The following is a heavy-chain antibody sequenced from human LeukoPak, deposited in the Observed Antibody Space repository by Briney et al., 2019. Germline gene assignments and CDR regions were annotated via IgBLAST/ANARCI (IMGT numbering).Heavy chain of an antibody. Sequence: ASVKVSCKASGYTFTGYYMHWVRQAPGQGLEWMGWINPNSGGTNYAQKFQGRVTMTRDTSISTAYMELSRLRSEDTAVYYCARGLTGYYSNFDYWGQGTLVTVSS. V-gene: IGHV1-2*02. D-gene: IGHD3-9*01. J-gene: IGHJ4*02. CDR1: GYTFTGYY. CDR2: INPNSGGT. CDR3: ARGLTGYYSNFDY.